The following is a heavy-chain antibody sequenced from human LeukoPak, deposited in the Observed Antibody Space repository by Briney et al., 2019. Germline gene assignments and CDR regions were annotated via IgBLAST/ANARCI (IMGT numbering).Heavy chain of an antibody. CDR1: GFTFSSYS. CDR2: ISSSSSTI. D-gene: IGHD3-10*01. J-gene: IGHJ5*02. CDR3: AKRCFRELGVDWFDP. V-gene: IGHV3-48*02. Sequence: GGSLRLSCAASGFTFSSYSMNWVRQAPGKGLEWVSYISSSSSTIYYADSVKGRFTISRDNAKNSLYLQMNSLRDEDTAVYYCAKRCFRELGVDWFDPWGQGTLVTVSS.